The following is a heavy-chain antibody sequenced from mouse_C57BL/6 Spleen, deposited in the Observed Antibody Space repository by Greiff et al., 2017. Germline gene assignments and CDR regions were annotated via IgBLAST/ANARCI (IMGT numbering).Heavy chain of an antibody. CDR2: IWRGGST. J-gene: IGHJ2*01. CDR1: GFSLTSYG. D-gene: IGHD1-1*01. Sequence: QVQLQQSGPGLVQPSQSLSITCTVSGFSLTSYGVHWVRQSPGKGLEWLGVIWRGGSTDYNAAFMSRLSITKDNSKSQVFFKMNSLQADDTAIYYCAKRGYGSSYDYLDYWGQGTTLTVSS. V-gene: IGHV2-5*01. CDR3: AKRGYGSSYDYLDY.